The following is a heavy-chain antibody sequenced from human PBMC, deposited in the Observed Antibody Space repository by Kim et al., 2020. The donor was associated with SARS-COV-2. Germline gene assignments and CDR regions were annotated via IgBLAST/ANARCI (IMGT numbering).Heavy chain of an antibody. J-gene: IGHJ5*02. V-gene: IGHV3-7*04. D-gene: IGHD3-3*01. Sequence: VKGHFTISRDSAKTTLYLQMNSLRAEDAAVYYCARSNDFWSGYSPNWFDPWGQGTLVTVSS. CDR3: ARSNDFWSGYSPNWFDP.